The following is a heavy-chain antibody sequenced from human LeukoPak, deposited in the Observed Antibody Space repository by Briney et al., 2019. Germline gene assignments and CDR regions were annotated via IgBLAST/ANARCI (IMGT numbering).Heavy chain of an antibody. V-gene: IGHV3-7*03. J-gene: IGHJ4*02. CDR3: VRDRGYSTFDY. Sequence: PGGSLRLSCEASGFVFGHSWMSWVRQAPGKGLEWVANINLDGSEINYLDSLTGRPTISRDNAKDSLYLQMNGLRAEDTAVYFCVRDRGYSTFDYWGQGTLVTVSS. CDR1: GFVFGHSW. D-gene: IGHD3-22*01. CDR2: INLDGSEI.